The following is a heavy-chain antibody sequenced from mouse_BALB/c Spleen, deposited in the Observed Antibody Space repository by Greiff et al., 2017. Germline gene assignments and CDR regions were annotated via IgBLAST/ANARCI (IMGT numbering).Heavy chain of an antibody. D-gene: IGHD1-1*01. V-gene: IGHV1-5*01. Sequence: EVQLQQSGTVLARPGASVKMSCKASGYTFTSYWMHWVKQRPGQGLEWIGAIYPGNSDTSYNQKFKGKAKLTAVTSTSTAYMELSSLTNEDSAVYYCTRTLFTTVVARDYWGQGTTLTVSS. CDR2: IYPGNSDT. CDR3: TRTLFTTVVARDY. CDR1: GYTFTSYW. J-gene: IGHJ2*01.